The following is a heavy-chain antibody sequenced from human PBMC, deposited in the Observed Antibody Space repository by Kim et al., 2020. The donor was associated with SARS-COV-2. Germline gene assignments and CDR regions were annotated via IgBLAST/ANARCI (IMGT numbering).Heavy chain of an antibody. CDR3: ARDYMTVGPGIAVAGSSLDY. Sequence: RFTISRNNSKNTLYLQMNSLRAEDTAVYYCARDYMTVGPGIAVAGSSLDYWGQGTLVTVSS. V-gene: IGHV3-30*01. J-gene: IGHJ4*02. D-gene: IGHD6-19*01.